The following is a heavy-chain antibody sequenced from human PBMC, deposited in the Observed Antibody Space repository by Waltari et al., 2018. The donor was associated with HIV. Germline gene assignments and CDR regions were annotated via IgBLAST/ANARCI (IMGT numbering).Heavy chain of an antibody. D-gene: IGHD1-7*01. V-gene: IGHV4-38-2*01. CDR2: IPHSGKT. Sequence: VQLQESGPGLVKPSETLSRTCRVTAYSITRAHYWGWIRQPPGKGLQWIGNIPHSGKTYYDPTLRSRINISRDTSKNLFSLELTSVTAADTAVYYCARLMSTTRFDSWGQGTLVSVSS. CDR1: AYSITRAHY. J-gene: IGHJ4*02. CDR3: ARLMSTTRFDS.